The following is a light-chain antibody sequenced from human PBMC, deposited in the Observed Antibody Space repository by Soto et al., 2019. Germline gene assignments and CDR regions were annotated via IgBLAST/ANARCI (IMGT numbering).Light chain of an antibody. Sequence: QSVLTQPPSVSGAPGQRVTISCTVRSSNIGAGYDVHWYQQLPGRAPKLLIYGNTNRPSGVPDRFSDSKSGTSASLAITGLQAEDEADYYCLSFDSSLSVVFGGGTQLTVL. J-gene: IGLJ2*01. CDR3: LSFDSSLSVV. V-gene: IGLV1-40*01. CDR2: GNT. CDR1: SSNIGAGYD.